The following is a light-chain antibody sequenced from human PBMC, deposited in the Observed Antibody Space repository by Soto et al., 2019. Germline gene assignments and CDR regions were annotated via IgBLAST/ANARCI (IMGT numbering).Light chain of an antibody. CDR1: QRVSNSY. Sequence: EIVLTQSPGTLSLSPGDRATLSCRASQRVSNSYLAWYQQKPGQAPRLLIYDASTRAAGVPDRVTGGGSGTDFTLTISVLEPEDFALYFCQQYERPPFAFGQGTRLEI. CDR2: DAS. J-gene: IGKJ2*01. V-gene: IGKV3-20*01. CDR3: QQYERPPFA.